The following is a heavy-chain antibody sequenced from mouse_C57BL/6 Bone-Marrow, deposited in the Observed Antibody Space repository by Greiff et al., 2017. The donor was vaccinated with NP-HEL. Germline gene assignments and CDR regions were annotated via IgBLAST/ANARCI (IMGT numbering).Heavy chain of an antibody. J-gene: IGHJ1*03. D-gene: IGHD4-1*01. V-gene: IGHV5-9-1*02. CDR3: TRERNWDGYFDV. Sequence: DVMLVESGEGLVKPGGSLKLSCAASGFTFSSYAMSWVRQTPEKRLEWVAYISSGGDYIYYADTVKGRFTISRDNARNTLYLQMSSLKSEDTAMYYCTRERNWDGYFDVWGTGTTVTVSS. CDR2: ISSGGDYI. CDR1: GFTFSSYA.